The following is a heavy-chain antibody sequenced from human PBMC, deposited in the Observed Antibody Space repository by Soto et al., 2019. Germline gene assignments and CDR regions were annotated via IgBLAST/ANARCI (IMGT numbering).Heavy chain of an antibody. Sequence: GGSLRLSCAASGFTFSSYWMSWVRQAPGKGLEWVANIKQDGSEKYYVDSVKGRFTIPRDNAKNSLYLQMNSLRAEDTSVYYCASWTYYLNPFDYWGQGTLVTVSS. V-gene: IGHV3-7*01. CDR3: ASWTYYLNPFDY. D-gene: IGHD3-10*01. CDR1: GFTFSSYW. J-gene: IGHJ4*02. CDR2: IKQDGSEK.